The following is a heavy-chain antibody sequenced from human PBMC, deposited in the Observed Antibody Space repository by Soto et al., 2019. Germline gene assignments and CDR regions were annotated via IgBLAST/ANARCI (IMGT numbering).Heavy chain of an antibody. J-gene: IGHJ5*02. Sequence: SETLSLTCTVSGGSISSYYWSWLRQPPGKGLEWIGYIYYSGSTNYNPSPKSRVTISVDTSKNQFSLKLSSVTAADTAVYYCARYWGEWFGGLNWFDPWGQGTLVTVSP. D-gene: IGHD3-3*01. V-gene: IGHV4-59*08. CDR2: IYYSGST. CDR3: ARYWGEWFGGLNWFDP. CDR1: GGSISSYY.